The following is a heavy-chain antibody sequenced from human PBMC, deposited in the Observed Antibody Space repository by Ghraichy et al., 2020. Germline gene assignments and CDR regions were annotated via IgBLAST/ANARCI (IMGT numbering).Heavy chain of an antibody. V-gene: IGHV3-20*01. J-gene: IGHJ6*02. Sequence: GGSLRLSCAASGFSFDDYGMSWVRQAPGKGLEWVSGINWNGGSTGYEDSVKGRFTISRDNAKNSLYLQMNSLRAEDTALYHCAREGPFDWPHSGGMDVCGQGTTVTVSS. CDR3: AREGPFDWPHSGGMDV. CDR1: GFSFDDYG. CDR2: INWNGGST. D-gene: IGHD3-9*01.